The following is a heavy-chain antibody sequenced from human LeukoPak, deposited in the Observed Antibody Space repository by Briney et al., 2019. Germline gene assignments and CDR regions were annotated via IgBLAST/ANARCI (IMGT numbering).Heavy chain of an antibody. J-gene: IGHJ5*02. CDR1: GGSISSGFYY. CDR3: AGGQNWFDP. CDR2: IYTSGST. V-gene: IGHV4-61*02. Sequence: SETLSLTCTVSGGSISSGFYYWSWIRQPAGKGLEWIGRIYTSGSTNYNPSLKSRVSTSVDTSKNQFSLKLSSVTAADTAVYYCAGGQNWFDPWGQGTLVTVSS.